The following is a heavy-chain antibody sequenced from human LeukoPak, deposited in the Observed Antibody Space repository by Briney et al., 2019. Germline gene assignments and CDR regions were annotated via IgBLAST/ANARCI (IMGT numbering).Heavy chain of an antibody. J-gene: IGHJ5*02. CDR1: GGSISSASYY. D-gene: IGHD2-2*01. V-gene: IGHV4-61*02. CDR3: ARVLIVVVPAGMGWFDP. Sequence: PSQTLSLTCSVSGGSISSASYYWSWIRQPAGKGLEWIGRIYTSGSTNYNPSLKSRVTISVDTSKNQFSLKLSSVTAANTAVYYCARVLIVVVPAGMGWFDPWGQGTLVTVSS. CDR2: IYTSGST.